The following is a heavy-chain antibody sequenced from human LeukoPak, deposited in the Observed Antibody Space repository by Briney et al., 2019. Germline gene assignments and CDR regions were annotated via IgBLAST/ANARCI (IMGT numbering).Heavy chain of an antibody. CDR3: AKEYTPSSPLGELDS. Sequence: GGSLRLSCSVSGFNLNSYAMHWVRQAPAKGLEWVAVIRHDETNSFYAGSVQGRFTISRDTSKKLLYLQMNSLRVEDTAVYYCAKEYTPSSPLGELDSWGQGTLVTVSS. V-gene: IGHV3-30*02. J-gene: IGHJ4*02. CDR2: IRHDETNS. CDR1: GFNLNSYA. D-gene: IGHD6-6*01.